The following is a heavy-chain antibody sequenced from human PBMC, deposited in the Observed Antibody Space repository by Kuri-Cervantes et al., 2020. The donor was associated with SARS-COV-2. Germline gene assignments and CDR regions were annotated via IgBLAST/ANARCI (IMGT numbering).Heavy chain of an antibody. D-gene: IGHD2-2*01. CDR2: ISAYNGDT. J-gene: IGHJ6*02. Sequence: ASVKVSCKASGYTFTSYGVSWVRQAPGQGLEWMGWISAYNGDTNYSQKFQGRVTITRDTSASTAYMELSSLRSEDTAVYYCARDHAYCSSTSCQYYYYGMDVWGQGTTVTVSS. CDR1: GYTFTSYG. V-gene: IGHV1-18*04. CDR3: ARDHAYCSSTSCQYYYYGMDV.